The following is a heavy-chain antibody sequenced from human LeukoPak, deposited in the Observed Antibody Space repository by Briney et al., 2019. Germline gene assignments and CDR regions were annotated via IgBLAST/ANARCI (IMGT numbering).Heavy chain of an antibody. V-gene: IGHV4-34*01. CDR3: ASFSNLETGLTGNY. D-gene: IGHD3-9*01. Sequence: SDTLSLTCAVYGESFSDYFWSWICQTPGKGLEWIGEISQSGSTNYNPSLKSRVTILVYTSKNQFSLKLNSVTAADTGVYYCASFSNLETGLTGNYWGHGIQVTVSS. J-gene: IGHJ4*01. CDR2: ISQSGST. CDR1: GESFSDYF.